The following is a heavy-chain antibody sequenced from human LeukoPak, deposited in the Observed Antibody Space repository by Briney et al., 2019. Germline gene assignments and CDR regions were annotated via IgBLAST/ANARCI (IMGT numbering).Heavy chain of an antibody. CDR2: ISGSGGST. Sequence: GGSLRLSCAASGFTFSSYGMSWVRQAPGKGLEWVSAISGSGGSTYYADSVKGRFTISRDNSKNTLYLQMNSLRAEDTAVYYCAKGAFFWVGATTDYWGQGTLVTVSS. CDR1: GFTFSSYG. J-gene: IGHJ4*02. D-gene: IGHD1-26*01. CDR3: AKGAFFWVGATTDY. V-gene: IGHV3-23*01.